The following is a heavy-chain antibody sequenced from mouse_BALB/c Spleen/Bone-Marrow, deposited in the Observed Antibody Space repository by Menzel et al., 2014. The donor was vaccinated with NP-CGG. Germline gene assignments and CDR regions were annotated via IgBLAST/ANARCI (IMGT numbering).Heavy chain of an antibody. CDR1: DFNIKDAY. D-gene: IGHD1-1*01. Sequence: VQLKEPGAELVKPGASVKLSCTASDFNIKDAYMHWVKQRPEQGLEWIGRIDPANVNTKYDTKFQGKATITADTSSNTAYLLLSSLTSEDTAVYYCAVYYYGRSSFAYWGQGTLVTVSA. CDR3: AVYYYGRSSFAY. CDR2: IDPANVNT. J-gene: IGHJ3*01. V-gene: IGHV14-3*02.